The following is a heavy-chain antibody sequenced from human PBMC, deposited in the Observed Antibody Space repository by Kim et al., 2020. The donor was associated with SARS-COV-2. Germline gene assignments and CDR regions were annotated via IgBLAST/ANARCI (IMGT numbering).Heavy chain of an antibody. V-gene: IGHV4-31*03. CDR3: ARDPYPHAGFDT. J-gene: IGHJ5*02. Sequence: SETLSLTCTVSGGSVSRGAYFWTWIRQVPGKGLEWIGCIYDNGNIDYSPSLKSRVTISADRSKNQFFLKLRSVTAADTAVYYCARDPYPHAGFDTWGQGTLVTVSS. CDR1: GGSVSRGAYF. CDR2: IYDNGNI.